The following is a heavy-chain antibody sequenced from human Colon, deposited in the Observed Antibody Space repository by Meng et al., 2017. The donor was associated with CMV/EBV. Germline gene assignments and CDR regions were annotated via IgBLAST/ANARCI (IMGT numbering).Heavy chain of an antibody. V-gene: IGHV4-31*01. CDR2: IHFSRTT. CDR3: TRCVLGGNAFET. Sequence: CSVSGWYGSSGNTYLSWICQHPGKGVEWMGYIHFSRTTNYNPSLKSPVSMSIDTSNDQFSLNVTCVTAADTAVYYCTRCVLGGNAFETWGQGTLVTVSS. CDR1: GWYGSSGNTY. D-gene: IGHD1-1*01. J-gene: IGHJ5*02.